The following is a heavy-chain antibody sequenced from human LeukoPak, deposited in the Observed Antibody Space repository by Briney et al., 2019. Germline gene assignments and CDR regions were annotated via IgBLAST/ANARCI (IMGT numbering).Heavy chain of an antibody. V-gene: IGHV1-18*01. J-gene: IGHJ4*02. Sequence: ASVKVSCKASGYAFSRYGNSWVRQAPGQGLEWMGWIFTHNGHTNYAQKHQAIVTMTTDTFTSTAYMELRSLRSDDTAVYYCARDITVTMSGHAYWGQGTLVTVSS. CDR1: GYAFSRYG. CDR2: IFTHNGHT. D-gene: IGHD4/OR15-4a*01. CDR3: ARDITVTMSGHAY.